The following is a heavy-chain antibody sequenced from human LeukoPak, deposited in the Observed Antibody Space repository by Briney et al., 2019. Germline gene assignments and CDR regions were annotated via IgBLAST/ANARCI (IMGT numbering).Heavy chain of an antibody. Sequence: GSLRLSCAASGFTFSSYAMSWIRQPAGKGPEWIGRIYTSGSTNYNPSLKSRVTMSVDTSKNQFSLKLSSVTAADTAVYYCVGYYDSSGSDYWGQGTLVAVSS. V-gene: IGHV4-4*07. D-gene: IGHD3-22*01. CDR3: VGYYDSSGSDY. CDR1: GFTFSSYA. J-gene: IGHJ4*02. CDR2: IYTSGST.